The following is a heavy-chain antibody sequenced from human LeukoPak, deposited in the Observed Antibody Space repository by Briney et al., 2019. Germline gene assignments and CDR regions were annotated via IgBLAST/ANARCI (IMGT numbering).Heavy chain of an antibody. CDR2: ISSSSSYT. V-gene: IGHV3-11*05. J-gene: IGHJ4*02. Sequence: GGSLRLSCVASGFTFSDYYMSWIRQAPGKGLEWVSYISSSSSYTNYADSVKGRFTISRDNAKNSLYLQMNSLRAEDTAVYYCARDLAVAGTGFDYWGQGTLVTVSS. CDR3: ARDLAVAGTGFDY. CDR1: GFTFSDYY. D-gene: IGHD6-19*01.